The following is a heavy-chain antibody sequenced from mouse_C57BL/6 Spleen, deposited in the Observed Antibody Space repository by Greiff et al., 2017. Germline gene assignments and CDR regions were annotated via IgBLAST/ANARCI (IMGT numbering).Heavy chain of an antibody. CDR3: ARDTNWYFDV. CDR1: GYSITSGYY. Sequence: EVHLVESGPGLVKPSPSLSLTCSVTGYSITSGYYWNWIRQFPGNKLEWMGYISYDGSNNYNPSLKNRISITRDTSKNQFFLKLNSVTTEDTATYCCARDTNWYFDVWGTGTTVTVSS. V-gene: IGHV3-6*01. J-gene: IGHJ1*03. D-gene: IGHD2-12*01. CDR2: ISYDGSN.